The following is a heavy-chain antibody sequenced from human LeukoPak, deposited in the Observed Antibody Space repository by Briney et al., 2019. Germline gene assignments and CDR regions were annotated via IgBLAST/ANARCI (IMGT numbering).Heavy chain of an antibody. CDR2: IYYSGST. J-gene: IGHJ5*02. CDR1: GGSISSSSYY. Sequence: PSETLSLTCTVSGGSISSSSYYWGWIRQPPGKGLEWIGSIYYSGSTYYNPSLKSRVTISVDTSKNQFSLKLSSVTAADTAVYYCARESAENPGFDPWGQGTLVTVSS. CDR3: ARESAENPGFDP. V-gene: IGHV4-39*07.